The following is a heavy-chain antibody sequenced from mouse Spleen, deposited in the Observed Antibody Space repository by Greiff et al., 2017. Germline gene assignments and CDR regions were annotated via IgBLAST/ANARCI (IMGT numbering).Heavy chain of an antibody. CDR3: ARRYDNCFDY. CDR2: IDPEDGGT. J-gene: IGHJ2*01. D-gene: IGHD2-12*01. CDR1: GFNFNDYY. Sequence: EVQLQQSGAELVKPGASVKLSCTASGFNFNDYYMHWVKQRPEQGLEWIGRIDPEDGGTKYTQKFQGKATITADTSSNTAYLQLSSLTSEDTAADYYARRYDNCFDYWGQGTTLTVSA. V-gene: IGHV14-2*01.